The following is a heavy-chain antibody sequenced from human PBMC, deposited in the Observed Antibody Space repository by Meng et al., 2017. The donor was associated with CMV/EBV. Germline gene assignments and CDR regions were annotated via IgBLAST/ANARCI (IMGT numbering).Heavy chain of an antibody. V-gene: IGHV4-39*07. CDR3: ASYVAGDGGRGS. CDR1: GGSNSSSSYY. D-gene: IGHD3-16*01. Sequence: LQGSGPGRVKPSGTPPLTCTASGGSNSSSSYYWGWIRQPPGKGLEWIGSIYYSGSTYYNPSLESRLTISVDTSKNEFSLKLRSVTAADTAVYYCASYVAGDGGRGSWGQGVLVTVSS. J-gene: IGHJ5*02. CDR2: IYYSGST.